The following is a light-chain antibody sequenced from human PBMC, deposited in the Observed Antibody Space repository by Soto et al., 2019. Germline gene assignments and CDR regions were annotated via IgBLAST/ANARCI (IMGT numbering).Light chain of an antibody. J-gene: IGLJ2*01. CDR2: AVS. Sequence: QSALTQPPSASGSPGQSVTISCTGTSSDVGGYNYVSWYQQHPGKAPKLMIYAVSKRPSGVPDRFSGSKSGNRASLTVSGHQAEDEDDYYCSSYAGSNNVVFGGGTKLTVL. CDR3: SSYAGSNNVV. V-gene: IGLV2-8*01. CDR1: SSDVGGYNY.